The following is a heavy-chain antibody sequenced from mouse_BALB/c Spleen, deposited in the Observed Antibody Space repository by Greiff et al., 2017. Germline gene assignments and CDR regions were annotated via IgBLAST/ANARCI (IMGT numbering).Heavy chain of an antibody. CDR1: GFPFSSYA. J-gene: IGHJ2*01. V-gene: IGHV5-9-3*01. CDR3: ARENDYERYYFDY. D-gene: IGHD2-4*01. CDR2: ISSGGSYT. Sequence: EVQGVESGGGLVKPGGSLKLSCAASGFPFSSYAMSWVRQTPEKRLEWVATISSGGSYTYYPDSVKGRFTISRDNAKNTLYLQMSSLRSEDTAMYYCARENDYERYYFDYWGQGTTLTVSS.